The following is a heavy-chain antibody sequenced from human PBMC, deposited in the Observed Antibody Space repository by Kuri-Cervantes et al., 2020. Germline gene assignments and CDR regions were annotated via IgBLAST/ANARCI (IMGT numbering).Heavy chain of an antibody. V-gene: IGHV3-13*01. D-gene: IGHD3-9*01. Sequence: GGSLRLSCAASGFTFRTYDMHWVRQSPGRGLEWLSTIGSAGDTYYSGSVKGRFTISRDNAKNSLYLQMNSLRAEDTAVYYCARDGSVDPVDAFDIWGQGTMVTVSS. CDR2: IGSAGDT. J-gene: IGHJ3*02. CDR3: ARDGSVDPVDAFDI. CDR1: GFTFRTYD.